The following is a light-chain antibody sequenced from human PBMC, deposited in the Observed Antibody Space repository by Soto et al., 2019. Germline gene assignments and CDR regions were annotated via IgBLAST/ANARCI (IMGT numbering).Light chain of an antibody. J-gene: IGKJ1*01. CDR2: RGS. Sequence: EVVLTQSPGTLSLSPGERATLSCRASQNIRGNELAWYQQKPGQAPRLLLYRGSTRATGIPDRFSGRGSGKDFTLTISTLEPEDFAVYYCQDYSTLAPWTFGQGTKVAIK. CDR1: QNIRGNE. V-gene: IGKV3-20*01. CDR3: QDYSTLAPWT.